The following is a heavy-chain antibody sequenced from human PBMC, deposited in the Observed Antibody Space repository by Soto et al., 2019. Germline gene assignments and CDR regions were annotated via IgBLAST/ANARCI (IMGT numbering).Heavy chain of an antibody. Sequence: PSETLSLTCAVYGGTFSGYYWTWIRQTPGKGLEWIGYIYHSGSTYYNPSLKSRVTISVDRSKNQFSLKLSSVTAADTAMYYCARVPGPWGQGTLVTVSS. CDR1: GGTFSGYY. CDR3: ARVPGP. V-gene: IGHV4-30-2*01. J-gene: IGHJ5*02. CDR2: IYHSGST.